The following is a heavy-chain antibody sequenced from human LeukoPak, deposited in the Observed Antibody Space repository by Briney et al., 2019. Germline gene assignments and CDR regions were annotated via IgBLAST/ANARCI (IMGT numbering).Heavy chain of an antibody. J-gene: IGHJ5*01. CDR2: IGTYGGDT. CDR3: ARDLWNFYDDSGYNRDFDS. Sequence: ASVKLSCKATSRIGWVRQAPGQGLEWMGWIGTYGGDTYYAQKFEGRITVTTDTSTSTVYMELRNLRSDDTAVYYCARDLWNFYDDSGYNRDFDSWGQGTLVTVSS. D-gene: IGHD3-22*01. CDR1: TSR. V-gene: IGHV1-18*01.